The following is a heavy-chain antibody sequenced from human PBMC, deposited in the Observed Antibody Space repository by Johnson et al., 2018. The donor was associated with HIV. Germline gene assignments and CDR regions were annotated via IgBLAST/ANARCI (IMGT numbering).Heavy chain of an antibody. V-gene: IGHV3-7*03. J-gene: IGHJ3*02. CDR3: ARESLLIKPRRDDAFDI. CDR2: IKQDGSDK. Sequence: VQLVESGGGLVQPGRSLRLSCAASRFTFSSYYMSWVRQAPGKGLEWVSYIKQDGSDKYYVDSVKGRFTISRDNAKNSLYLQMNSLTAEDTALYYCARESLLIKPRRDDAFDIWGQGTMVTVSS. CDR1: RFTFSSYY. D-gene: IGHD6-6*01.